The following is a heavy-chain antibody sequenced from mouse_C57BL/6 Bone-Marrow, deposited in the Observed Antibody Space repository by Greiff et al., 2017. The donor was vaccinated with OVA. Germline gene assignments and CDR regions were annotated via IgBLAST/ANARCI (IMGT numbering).Heavy chain of an antibody. V-gene: IGHV1-85*01. CDR2: LYPRDGST. CDR1: GYTFTSYD. CDR3: ARIITTVVGDY. J-gene: IGHJ2*01. Sequence: QVQLKESGPELVKPGASVKLSCKASGYTFTSYDLNWVKQRPGQGLEWIGWLYPRDGSTKYNEKFKGKATLTVDTSSSTAYMELHSLTSEDSAVYFCARIITTVVGDYWGQGTTLTVSS. D-gene: IGHD1-1*01.